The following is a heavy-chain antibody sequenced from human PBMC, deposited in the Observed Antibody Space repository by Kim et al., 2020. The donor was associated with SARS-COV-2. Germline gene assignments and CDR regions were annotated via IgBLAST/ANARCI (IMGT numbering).Heavy chain of an antibody. V-gene: IGHV3-23*01. CDR1: GFTFSNYG. CDR2: ISGDGGKI. CDR3: AQGGWTSRFDY. J-gene: IGHJ4*02. D-gene: IGHD6-19*01. Sequence: GGSLRLSCAASGFTFSNYGMNWVRQAPGKGLEWVSDISGDGGKIDCADSVKGRFTISRDNSKNSLYLQVNSLRAEDAAVYYCAQGGWTSRFDYWGQGTLVTVSS.